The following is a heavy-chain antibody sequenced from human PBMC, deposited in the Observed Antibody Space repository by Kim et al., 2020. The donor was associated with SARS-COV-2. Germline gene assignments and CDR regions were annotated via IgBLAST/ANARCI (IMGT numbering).Heavy chain of an antibody. J-gene: IGHJ6*02. CDR2: IWYDGSNK. D-gene: IGHD3-10*01. CDR3: ARDLDGSGSYYNPYYYYYGMDV. Sequence: GGSLRLSCAASGFTFSSYGMHWVRQAPGKGLEWVAVIWYDGSNKYYADSVKGRFTISRDNSKNTLYLQMNSLRAEDTAVYYCARDLDGSGSYYNPYYYYYGMDVWGQGTTVTVSS. V-gene: IGHV3-33*08. CDR1: GFTFSSYG.